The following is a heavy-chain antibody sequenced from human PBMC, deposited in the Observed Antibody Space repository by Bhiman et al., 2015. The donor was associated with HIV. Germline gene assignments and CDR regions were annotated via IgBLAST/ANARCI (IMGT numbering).Heavy chain of an antibody. D-gene: IGHD6-13*01. CDR3: AKGRPYSSSLDYFDH. CDR1: GFTFDDYA. CDR2: FSWNTGTI. J-gene: IGHJ4*02. Sequence: EVQLVESGGGLVQPGRSLRLSCAASGFTFDDYAMHWVRQAPGKGLEWVSGFSWNTGTIDYADSVKGRFTISRDNAKNSLYLQMNSLRAEDTALYYCAKGRPYSSSLDYFDHWGQGTLVTVSS. V-gene: IGHV3-9*01.